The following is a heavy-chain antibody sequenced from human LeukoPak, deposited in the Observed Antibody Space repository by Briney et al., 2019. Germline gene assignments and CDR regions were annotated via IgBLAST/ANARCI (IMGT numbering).Heavy chain of an antibody. CDR1: GYTLTGYY. V-gene: IGHV1-2*02. J-gene: IGHJ4*02. CDR2: INPNSGGT. D-gene: IGHD1-26*01. CDR3: ARDKEWELPNFDY. Sequence: ASVKVSCKASGYTLTGYYMHWVRQAPGQGLEWMGWINPNSGGTNYAQKFQGRVTMTRDTSISTAYMELSRLRSDDTAVYYCARDKEWELPNFDYWGQGTLVTVSS.